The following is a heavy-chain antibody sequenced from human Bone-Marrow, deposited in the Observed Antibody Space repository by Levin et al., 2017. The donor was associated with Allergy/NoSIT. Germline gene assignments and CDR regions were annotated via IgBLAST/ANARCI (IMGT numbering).Heavy chain of an antibody. CDR2: ISNDERKK. V-gene: IGHV3-30*04. J-gene: IGHJ4*02. CDR1: GFTFSSYT. CDR3: ARRRGDITVEKYFDY. Sequence: PGGSLRLSCAASGFTFSSYTMYWARQVPGKGLEWVAIISNDERKKYYADSVKGRFTVSRDNSKNTLYVQLNSLRVEDTAVYYCARRRGDITVEKYFDYWGQGTLVTVSS. D-gene: IGHD6-19*01.